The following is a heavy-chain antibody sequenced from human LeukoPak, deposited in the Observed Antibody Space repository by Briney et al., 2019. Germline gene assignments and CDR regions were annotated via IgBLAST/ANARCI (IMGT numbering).Heavy chain of an antibody. J-gene: IGHJ6*03. V-gene: IGHV4-59*01. Sequence: PSETLSLTCTVSGASISSYYWSWIRQSPGKGLEWIGYIFYGGNTNYNPSLKSRVTISLDTSTNQFSLSLSSVTAADTAVYYCAREALNYYYVDVWGKGTTVIVSS. CDR3: AREALNYYYVDV. D-gene: IGHD6-6*01. CDR2: IFYGGNT. CDR1: GASISSYY.